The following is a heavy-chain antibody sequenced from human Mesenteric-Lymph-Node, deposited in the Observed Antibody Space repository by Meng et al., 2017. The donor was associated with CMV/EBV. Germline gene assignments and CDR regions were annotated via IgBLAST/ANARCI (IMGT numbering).Heavy chain of an antibody. J-gene: IGHJ3*02. Sequence: GGSLRLSCAASGFSFSDYYMSWIRQAPGEGLEWLSYISTSGSTSGSTIYYADSVKGRFAISRDNAKNSLFLQMNSLRAEDTAVYYCARPKTWSAFDIWGQGTMVTVSS. CDR3: ARPKTWSAFDI. CDR2: ISTSGSTSGSTI. CDR1: GFSFSDYY. D-gene: IGHD1-1*01. V-gene: IGHV3-11*04.